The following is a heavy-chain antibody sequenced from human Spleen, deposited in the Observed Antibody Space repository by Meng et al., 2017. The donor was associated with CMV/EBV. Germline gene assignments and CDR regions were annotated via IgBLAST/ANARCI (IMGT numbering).Heavy chain of an antibody. Sequence: GESLKISCAASGFSFINAWMTWVRQAPGKGLEWVGRIKSKADGGTTDYAAPVKGRFTISRDDSKNTVYLQMNSLKTEDTAVYYCASVYWGQGTLVTVSS. CDR3: ASVY. D-gene: IGHD3-10*01. V-gene: IGHV3-15*01. CDR2: IKSKADGGTT. J-gene: IGHJ4*02. CDR1: GFSFINAW.